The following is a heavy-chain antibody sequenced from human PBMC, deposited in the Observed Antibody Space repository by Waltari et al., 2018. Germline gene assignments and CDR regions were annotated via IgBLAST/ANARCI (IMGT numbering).Heavy chain of an antibody. CDR1: GGSISSYY. D-gene: IGHD2-2*01. Sequence: QVQLQESGPGLVKPSETLSLTCTVSGGSISSYYWSWIRQPAGKGLEWIGRIYTSGSTNYNTSLKSRVTMSVDTSKNQFSLKLSSVTAADTAVYYCARDRKGYCSSTSCYVSYYYYYMDVWGKGTTVTVSS. CDR2: IYTSGST. V-gene: IGHV4-4*07. J-gene: IGHJ6*03. CDR3: ARDRKGYCSSTSCYVSYYYYYMDV.